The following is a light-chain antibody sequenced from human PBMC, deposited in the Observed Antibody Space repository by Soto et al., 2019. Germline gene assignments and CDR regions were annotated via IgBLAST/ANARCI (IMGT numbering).Light chain of an antibody. V-gene: IGLV2-23*01. J-gene: IGLJ2*01. CDR1: SSDVGSYNL. CDR2: EGT. Sequence: QSALTQPASVSGSPGQSITISCTGTSSDVGSYNLVSWYQQHPAKAPKLIIYEGTKRPSGVSNRFSGSKSGNTASLTISGLQAEDEADYYCSSYAGSSTHVVFGGGTKLTVL. CDR3: SSYAGSSTHVV.